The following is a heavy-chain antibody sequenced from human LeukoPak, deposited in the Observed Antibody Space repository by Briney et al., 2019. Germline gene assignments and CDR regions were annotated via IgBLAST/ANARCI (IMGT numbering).Heavy chain of an antibody. J-gene: IGHJ4*02. D-gene: IGHD4-23*01. V-gene: IGHV4-39*07. Sequence: SETLSLTCTVSGGSISSSSYYWGWIRQPPGKGLEWIGSIYYSGSTYYNPSLKSRVTISVDTSKNQFSLKLNSVTAADTAVYYCARASFTSYGGPPHDYWGQGTLVTVSS. CDR3: ARASFTSYGGPPHDY. CDR1: GGSISSSSYY. CDR2: IYYSGST.